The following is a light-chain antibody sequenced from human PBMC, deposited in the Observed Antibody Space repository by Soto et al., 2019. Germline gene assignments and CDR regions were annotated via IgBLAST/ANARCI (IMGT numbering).Light chain of an antibody. CDR1: SSDVGGYNY. V-gene: IGLV2-11*01. J-gene: IGLJ2*01. Sequence: QSVLTQPRSVSGSPGQSVTISCTGTSSDVGGYNYVSWYQQHPGKAPKLMIYDVTKRPSGVPDRFSGSKSGNTASLTISGLQAEDEADYFCCSYAGSSTFVVFGGGTKPTVL. CDR2: DVT. CDR3: CSYAGSSTFVV.